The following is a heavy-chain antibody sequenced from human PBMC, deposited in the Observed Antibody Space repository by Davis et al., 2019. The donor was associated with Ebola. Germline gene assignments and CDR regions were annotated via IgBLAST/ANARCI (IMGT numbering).Heavy chain of an antibody. CDR1: GFTFSSYG. CDR2: IWYDGSNK. J-gene: IGHJ6*04. CDR3: ARDSYSSSSHYYYYGMDV. V-gene: IGHV3-33*01. Sequence: PGGSLRLSCAASGFTFSSYGMHWVRQAPGKGLEWVAVIWYDGSNKYYADSVKGRFTISRDNSKNTLYLQMNSLRAEDTAVYYCARDSYSSSSHYYYYGMDVWGKGTTVTVSS. D-gene: IGHD6-13*01.